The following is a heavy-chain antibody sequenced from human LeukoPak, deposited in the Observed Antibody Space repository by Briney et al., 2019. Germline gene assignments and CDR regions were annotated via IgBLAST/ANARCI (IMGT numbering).Heavy chain of an antibody. Sequence: ASVKVSCKASGYTFTSYDINWVRQAIGQGLEWMGWMNPNSGNTGYAQKFQGRVTMTRNTSISTAYMELSSLRSEDTAVYYCARVGSDYGGNSGWFDPWGQGTLVTVSS. J-gene: IGHJ5*02. V-gene: IGHV1-8*02. D-gene: IGHD4-23*01. CDR3: ARVGSDYGGNSGWFDP. CDR1: GYTFTSYD. CDR2: MNPNSGNT.